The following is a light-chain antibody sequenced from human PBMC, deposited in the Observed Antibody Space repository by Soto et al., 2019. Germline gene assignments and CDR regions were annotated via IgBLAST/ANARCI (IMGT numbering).Light chain of an antibody. CDR2: DAS. CDR3: QQRSNWPPLLT. CDR1: QRVSSY. Sequence: PGERATLSCRASQRVSSYLAWYQQKPGQAPRLLIYDASNRATGIPARFSGSGSGTDFTLTISSLEPEDFAVYYCQQRSNWPPLLTFGGGTKVEIK. J-gene: IGKJ4*01. V-gene: IGKV3-11*01.